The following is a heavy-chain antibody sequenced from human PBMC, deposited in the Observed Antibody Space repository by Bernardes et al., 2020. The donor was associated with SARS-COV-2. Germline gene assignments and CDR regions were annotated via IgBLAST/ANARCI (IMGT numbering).Heavy chain of an antibody. CDR3: ATSDTGASAGLKS. D-gene: IGHD6-13*01. V-gene: IGHV1-24*01. Sequence: VVFSSSISGYPLPHLSIHLVRQSPGTGLEWMGGFDADNCETIYAQKFQGRIIMTEDTSTETAYMELRNLRSDDPAFYFCATSDTGASAGLKSWGQGTLVTVSS. J-gene: IGHJ4*02. CDR2: FDADNCET. CDR1: GYPLPHLS.